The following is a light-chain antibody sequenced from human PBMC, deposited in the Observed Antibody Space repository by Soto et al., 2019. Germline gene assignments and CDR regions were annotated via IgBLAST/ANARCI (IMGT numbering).Light chain of an antibody. CDR3: QHTLKWPPT. J-gene: IGKJ1*01. CDR2: DTS. V-gene: IGKV3-15*01. Sequence: EIVMTQSPATLSVSPGERATLSCRASQSIGSNLAWYQQKPGQAPRLLIYDTSARAAGIPARFSGSGSATEFTLTISSLQSEDFALYYCQHTLKWPPTFGQGTKVDIK. CDR1: QSIGSN.